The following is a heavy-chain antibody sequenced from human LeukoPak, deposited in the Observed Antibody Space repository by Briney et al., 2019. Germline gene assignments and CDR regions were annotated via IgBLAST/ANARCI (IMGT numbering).Heavy chain of an antibody. CDR2: INPNSGGT. J-gene: IGHJ3*01. D-gene: IGHD1-14*01. V-gene: IGHV1-2*02. CDR3: ARPDPKSLGYDAFDL. CDR1: GYIFSNYF. Sequence: ASVKVSCKASGYIFSNYFIHWVRQAPGQGLEWMGWINPNSGGTNYAQKSQGRVTMTRDTSISTVYMELSYLRSDDTAIYYCARPDPKSLGYDAFDLWGQGTTVTVSS.